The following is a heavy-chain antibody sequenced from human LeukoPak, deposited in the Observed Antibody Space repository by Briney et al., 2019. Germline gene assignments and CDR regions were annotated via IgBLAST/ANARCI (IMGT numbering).Heavy chain of an antibody. CDR3: ARDPYSSGWYDY. D-gene: IGHD6-19*01. V-gene: IGHV4-59*01. J-gene: IGHJ4*02. CDR1: GGSISSYY. CDR2: IYYSGST. Sequence: SETLSLTCTVSGGSISSYYWSWIRQPPGKGLEWIGYIYYSGSTNYNPSLKSRVTISVDTSKNQFSLKLSSVTAADTAVYYCARDPYSSGWYDYWGQGALVTVSS.